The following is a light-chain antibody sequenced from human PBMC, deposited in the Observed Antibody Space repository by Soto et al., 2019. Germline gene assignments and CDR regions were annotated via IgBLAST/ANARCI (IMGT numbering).Light chain of an antibody. J-gene: IGKJ1*01. V-gene: IGKV1-39*01. CDR2: GAS. CDR3: QQSYSTPPT. Sequence: DIQMTQSPSSLSASVGDRVTITCRASQSITSNLNWYQQKPGKAPKLLIYGASSLQSGVPSRFSGSGSGTDFTLTISSLQPEDFATYYCQQSYSTPPTFGQGTKVDI. CDR1: QSITSN.